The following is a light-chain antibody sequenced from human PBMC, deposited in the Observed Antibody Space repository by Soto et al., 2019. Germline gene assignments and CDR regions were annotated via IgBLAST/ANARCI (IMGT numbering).Light chain of an antibody. CDR1: SSDVGSYNY. CDR2: DVS. J-gene: IGLJ3*02. Sequence: QSALTQPASVSGSPGQSITISCTGTSSDVGSYNYVSWYQQHPGKAPKLMIYDVSHRPSGVSNRLSGSKSGNTASLTISGLQAEDEADSYCSSYTSSSTVVFGGGTKLTVL. CDR3: SSYTSSSTVV. V-gene: IGLV2-14*03.